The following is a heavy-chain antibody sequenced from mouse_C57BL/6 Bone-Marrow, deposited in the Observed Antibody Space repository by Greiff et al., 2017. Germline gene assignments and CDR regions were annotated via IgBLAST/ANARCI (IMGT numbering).Heavy chain of an antibody. CDR2: IYPRDGST. CDR1: GYTFTDPT. V-gene: IGHV1-78*01. D-gene: IGHD1-1*01. J-gene: IGHJ4*01. CDR3: ARGGYYYGSSYNAMHS. Sequence: VQLVESDAELVKPGASVKISCKVSGYTFTDPTIHWMKQRPEQGLEWIGYIYPRDGSTKYNEKFKGKATLTADKSSSTAYMQLNSLTSEDSAVYFCARGGYYYGSSYNAMHSWGQGASGTASS.